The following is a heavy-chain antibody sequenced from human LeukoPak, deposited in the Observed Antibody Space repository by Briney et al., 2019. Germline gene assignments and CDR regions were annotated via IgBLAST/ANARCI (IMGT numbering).Heavy chain of an antibody. Sequence: ASVKVSCKPSGYTFSGFYIHWVRQAPGQGLEWMGWISPNSGGTDYAQRFQGRVTMTRDTSISTAYMELSSLRSDDTAVYYCARLGCCFTGLCYGMDVWGQGTTVTVSS. CDR1: GYTFSGFY. CDR2: ISPNSGGT. V-gene: IGHV1-2*02. CDR3: ARLGCCFTGLCYGMDV. J-gene: IGHJ6*02. D-gene: IGHD7-27*01.